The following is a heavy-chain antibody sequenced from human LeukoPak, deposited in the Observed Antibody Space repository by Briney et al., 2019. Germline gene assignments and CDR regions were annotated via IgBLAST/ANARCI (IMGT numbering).Heavy chain of an antibody. CDR1: GFTFSSYG. CDR2: INSDGSST. CDR3: AREPDRSGYYWN. Sequence: GGSLRLSCAASGFTFSSYGVHWVRQAPGMGLVWVSRINSDGSSTSYADSVKGRFTISRDNAKNTLYLQMNSLRAEDTAVYYCAREPDRSGYYWNWGQGTLVTVSS. D-gene: IGHD3-22*01. J-gene: IGHJ4*02. V-gene: IGHV3-74*01.